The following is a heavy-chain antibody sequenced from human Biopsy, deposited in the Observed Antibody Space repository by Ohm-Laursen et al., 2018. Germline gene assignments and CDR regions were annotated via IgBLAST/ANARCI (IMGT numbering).Heavy chain of an antibody. Sequence: GSSVKVSCKASGYTFTSYDITWVRQASGQGPEWIGWLNPVSGNSNFGQKFRGGVTVTSDTSISTAYMELSGLTSDDTAAYYCGRAVRNQLLTDPWGQGTLVTVTS. V-gene: IGHV1-8*01. CDR2: LNPVSGNS. D-gene: IGHD1-7*01. CDR3: GRAVRNQLLTDP. J-gene: IGHJ5*02. CDR1: GYTFTSYD.